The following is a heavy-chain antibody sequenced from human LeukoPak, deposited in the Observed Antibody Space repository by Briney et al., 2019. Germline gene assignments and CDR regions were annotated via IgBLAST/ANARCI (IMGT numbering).Heavy chain of an antibody. CDR1: GFTFSNHA. CDR2: ISGSDFTT. D-gene: IGHD6-13*01. Sequence: GGSLRLSCAASGFTFSNHAMSWVRQAPGKGLEWVSAISGSDFTTYYADSVKGRFTISRDNSKNTLYLQMNSLRAEDTAVYYCTTRGSSWFLDYWGQGTLVTVSS. CDR3: TTRGSSWFLDY. V-gene: IGHV3-23*01. J-gene: IGHJ4*02.